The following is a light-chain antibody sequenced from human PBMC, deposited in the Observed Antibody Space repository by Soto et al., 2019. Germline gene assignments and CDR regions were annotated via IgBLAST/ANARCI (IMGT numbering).Light chain of an antibody. V-gene: IGKV1-33*01. Sequence: DIQMTQSPSSLSASVGDRVTITCQASQDIAKYLNWYQQKPGKAPKLLIYEASNLVTGVPLRFSGSGSGTYFTFTISSLQPEDIATYYCQQYDFLRTFGQGTRLEIK. J-gene: IGKJ5*01. CDR1: QDIAKY. CDR3: QQYDFLRT. CDR2: EAS.